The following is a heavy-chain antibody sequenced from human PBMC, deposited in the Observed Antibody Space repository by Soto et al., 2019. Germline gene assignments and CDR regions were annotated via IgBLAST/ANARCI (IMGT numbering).Heavy chain of an antibody. V-gene: IGHV3-23*01. J-gene: IGHJ4*02. D-gene: IGHD5-18*01. Sequence: EVQLLESGGGLVQPGGSLRLSCAASGFTFSSYAMSWVRQAPGKGLEWVSAISGSGGSTYYADSVKGRFTISRDNSKNTLYLQMNSLRAEDTAVYYCAKIPPGYSYGYFYFEYWGQGTLVTVSS. CDR1: GFTFSSYA. CDR3: AKIPPGYSYGYFYFEY. CDR2: ISGSGGST.